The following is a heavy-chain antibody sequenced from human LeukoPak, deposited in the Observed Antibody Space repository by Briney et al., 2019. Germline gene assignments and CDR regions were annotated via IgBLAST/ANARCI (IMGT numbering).Heavy chain of an antibody. CDR2: INPNSGGT. J-gene: IGHJ3*02. CDR3: ASGGGSYGDI. V-gene: IGHV1-2*06. D-gene: IGHD1-26*01. Sequence: EASVKVSCKASGYTFTGLYMRWVRQAPGQGLEWMGRINPNSGGTNYAQKFQGRITMTRDTSISTDYMELSRLRSDDTAVYYCASGGGSYGDIWGQGTMVTVSS. CDR1: GYTFTGLY.